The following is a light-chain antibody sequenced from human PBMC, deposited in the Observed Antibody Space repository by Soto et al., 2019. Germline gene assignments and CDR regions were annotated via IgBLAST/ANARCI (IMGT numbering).Light chain of an antibody. CDR1: QSVSSN. Sequence: EIVMTQSPATLSVSPGERATLSCRASQSVSSNLAWYQQKPGQAPRLLIYGASTRATGIPARFSGSGSGTXXXXXXXXXXXXDFXVYYCQQYNNWPPWTFGQGTKVEIK. J-gene: IGKJ1*01. CDR3: QQYNNWPPWT. V-gene: IGKV3-15*01. CDR2: GAS.